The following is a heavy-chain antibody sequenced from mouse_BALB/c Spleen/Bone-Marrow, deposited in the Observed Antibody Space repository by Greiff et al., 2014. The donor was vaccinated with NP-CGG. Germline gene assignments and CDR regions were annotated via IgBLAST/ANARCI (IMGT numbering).Heavy chain of an antibody. CDR1: GYIFSSYW. CDR2: ILPGIST. D-gene: IGHD5-1*01. V-gene: IGHV1-9*01. J-gene: IGHJ2*01. Sequence: VKVVESGAELMKPGASVKISCKATGYIFSSYWIEWVKQRPGHGLEWIGEILPGISTNYNEKFKGKATFTADTSSNTAYMQLSSLTSEDSAVYYCARGISYHFDYWGQGTTLTVSS. CDR3: ARGISYHFDY.